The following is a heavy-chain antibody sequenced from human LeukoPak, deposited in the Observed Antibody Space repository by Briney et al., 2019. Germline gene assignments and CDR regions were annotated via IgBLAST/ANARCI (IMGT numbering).Heavy chain of an antibody. CDR3: ARGPGYSYGYNYYYYGMDV. V-gene: IGHV4-34*01. CDR2: INHSGST. D-gene: IGHD5-18*01. Sequence: TLSLTCAVYGGSFSGYYWSWIRQPPGKGLEWIGEINHSGSTNYNPSLKSRVTMSVDTSKNQFSLKLSSVTAADTAVYYCARGPGYSYGYNYYYYGMDVWGQGTTVTVSS. J-gene: IGHJ6*02. CDR1: GGSFSGYY.